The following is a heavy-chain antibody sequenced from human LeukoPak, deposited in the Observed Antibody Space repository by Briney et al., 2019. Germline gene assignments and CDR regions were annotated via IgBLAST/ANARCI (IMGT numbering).Heavy chain of an antibody. CDR1: GFTFSSYG. V-gene: IGHV3-30*02. J-gene: IGHJ6*03. CDR3: AKDRSSKYYYYYYMDV. Sequence: PGGSLRLSCAASGFTFSSYGMHWVRQAPGKGLEWVALIRYDGSNKYYADSVKGRFTISRDNSKNTLYLQMNSLRAEDTAVYYCAKDRSSKYYYYYYMDVWGKGTTVTVSS. CDR2: IRYDGSNK. D-gene: IGHD2-2*01.